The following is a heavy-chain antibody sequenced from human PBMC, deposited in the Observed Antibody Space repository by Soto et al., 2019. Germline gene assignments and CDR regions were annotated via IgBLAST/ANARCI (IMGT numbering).Heavy chain of an antibody. J-gene: IGHJ4*02. D-gene: IGHD1-1*01. CDR3: PRCHNYTAIDY. Sequence: GESLTLSCKGSGYGFTTYWIGWVRQMPGKGLEWMGIIYPGDSDTRYSPSFQGQVTISADKSFSTAYVQWSSLKASDTAMYYCPRCHNYTAIDYWGQATLVPVSX. CDR2: IYPGDSDT. CDR1: GYGFTTYW. V-gene: IGHV5-51*01.